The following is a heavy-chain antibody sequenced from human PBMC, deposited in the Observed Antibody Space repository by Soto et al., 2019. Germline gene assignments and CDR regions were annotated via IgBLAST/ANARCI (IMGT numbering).Heavy chain of an antibody. V-gene: IGHV1-8*01. Sequence: ASVKVSCKASGYTFTSYDINWVRQAPGQGLEWMGWMNPSNGNTAYAQQFQGRVTMTRDTSVSTAYMELSSLRSEDTAVYYCARVAGVAPSYWNYYMDLWGKGTTVTVSS. J-gene: IGHJ6*03. CDR1: GYTFTSYD. D-gene: IGHD1-1*01. CDR2: MNPSNGNT. CDR3: ARVAGVAPSYWNYYMDL.